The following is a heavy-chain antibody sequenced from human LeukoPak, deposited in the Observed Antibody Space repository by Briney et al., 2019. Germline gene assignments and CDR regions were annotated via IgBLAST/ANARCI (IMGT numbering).Heavy chain of an antibody. J-gene: IGHJ4*02. Sequence: GASVKVSCKASGYTFTSYGVSWVRQAPGQALEWMGRIIPILGIANYAQKFQGRVTITADKSTSTAYMELSSLRSEDTAVYYCARARYTMVRGVIITEYFDYWGQGTLVTVSS. V-gene: IGHV1-69*04. CDR3: ARARYTMVRGVIITEYFDY. CDR1: GYTFTSYG. CDR2: IIPILGIA. D-gene: IGHD3-10*01.